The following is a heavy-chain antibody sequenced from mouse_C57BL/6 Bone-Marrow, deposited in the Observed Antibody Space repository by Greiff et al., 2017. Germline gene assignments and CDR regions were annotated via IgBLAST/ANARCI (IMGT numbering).Heavy chain of an antibody. V-gene: IGHV1-80*01. J-gene: IGHJ2*01. CDR1: GYAFSSYW. CDR3: ASGDYGSRENYFDY. CDR2: IYPGDGDT. D-gene: IGHD1-1*01. Sequence: VQLQESGAELVKPGASVKISCKASGYAFSSYWMNWVKQRPGKGLEWIGQIYPGDGDTNYNGKFKGKATLTADKSSSTAYMQLSSLTSEDSAVYFCASGDYGSRENYFDYWGQGTTLTVSS.